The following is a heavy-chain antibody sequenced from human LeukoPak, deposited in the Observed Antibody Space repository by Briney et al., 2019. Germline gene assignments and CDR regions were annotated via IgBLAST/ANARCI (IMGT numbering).Heavy chain of an antibody. J-gene: IGHJ5*02. CDR1: GYTFTDYY. CDR3: ARATFSGSSFSRCNWFDP. V-gene: IGHV1-2*06. CDR2: INPYSGDT. Sequence: ASVKVSCKASGYTFTDYYIHWVRQAPGQGLEWVGRINPYSGDTNYAQKFQGRVTMTRDTSITTAYMELSRLRSDDTAVFYCARATFSGSSFSRCNWFDPWGQGTLVTVSS. D-gene: IGHD1-26*01.